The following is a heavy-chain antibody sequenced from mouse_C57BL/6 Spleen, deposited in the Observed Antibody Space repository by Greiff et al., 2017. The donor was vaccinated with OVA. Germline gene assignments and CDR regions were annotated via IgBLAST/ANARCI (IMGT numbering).Heavy chain of an antibody. Sequence: QVHVKQSGPGLVQPSQSLSITCTVSGFSLTSYGVHWVRQSPGKGLEWLGVIWRGGSTDYNAAFMSRLSISKDNSKSQVFFKMNSLQADDTAIYYWANRGVDCYFDVWGTGTTVTVSS. CDR1: GFSLTSYG. CDR2: IWRGGST. V-gene: IGHV2-5*01. J-gene: IGHJ1*03. CDR3: ANRGVDCYFDV.